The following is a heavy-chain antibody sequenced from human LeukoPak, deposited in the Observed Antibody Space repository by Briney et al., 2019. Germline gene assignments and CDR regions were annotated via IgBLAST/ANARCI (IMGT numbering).Heavy chain of an antibody. CDR2: ISSEGKTT. V-gene: IGHV3-64D*06. CDR1: GFIFSPYA. Sequence: GSLRLSCSAFGFIFSPYAMHWVRQAPGKGLEYVSSISSEGKTTYYADSVKGRFTISRDNSKNTLYLQMSSLRPEDTAVYYCVKDRWVDHWGQGTLVTVSS. CDR3: VKDRWVDH. D-gene: IGHD6-13*01. J-gene: IGHJ4*02.